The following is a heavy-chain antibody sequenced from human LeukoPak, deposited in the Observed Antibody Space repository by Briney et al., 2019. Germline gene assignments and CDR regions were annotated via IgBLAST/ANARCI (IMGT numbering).Heavy chain of an antibody. Sequence: AETLSLICTVSGGSISSSSYYWGWIRQPPGKGPEWIGSIYYSGSTYYNPSLKSRVTISVDTSKNQFSLKLSSVTAADTAVYYCAREDSSSWPLWYNWFDPWGQGTLVTVSS. D-gene: IGHD6-13*01. CDR1: GGSISSSSYY. CDR2: IYYSGST. CDR3: AREDSSSWPLWYNWFDP. J-gene: IGHJ5*02. V-gene: IGHV4-39*07.